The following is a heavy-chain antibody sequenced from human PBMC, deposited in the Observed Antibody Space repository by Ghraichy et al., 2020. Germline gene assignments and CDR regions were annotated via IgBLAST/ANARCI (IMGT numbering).Heavy chain of an antibody. J-gene: IGHJ4*02. CDR3: ATPGGLRYCSGGSCYGLDY. V-gene: IGHV3-53*01. Sequence: GESLNISCAASGFTVSSNYMSWVRQAPGKGLEWVSVIYSGGSTYYADSVKGRFTISRDNSKNTLYLQMNSLRAEDTAVYYCATPGGLRYCSGGSCYGLDYWGQGTLVTVSS. D-gene: IGHD2-15*01. CDR1: GFTVSSNY. CDR2: IYSGGST.